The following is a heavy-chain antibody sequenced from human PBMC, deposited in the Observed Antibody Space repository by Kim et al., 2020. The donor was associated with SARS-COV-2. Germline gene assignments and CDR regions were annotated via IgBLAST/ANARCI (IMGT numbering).Heavy chain of an antibody. J-gene: IGHJ4*02. CDR1: GGSFSGYY. CDR2: INHSGST. Sequence: SETLSLTCAVYGGSFSGYYWSWIRQPPGKGLEWIGEINHSGSTNYNPSLKSRVTISVDTSKNQFSLKLSSVTAADPAVYYCARGGGSSWYGDYWGQGTLV. D-gene: IGHD6-13*01. CDR3: ARGGGSSWYGDY. V-gene: IGHV4-34*01.